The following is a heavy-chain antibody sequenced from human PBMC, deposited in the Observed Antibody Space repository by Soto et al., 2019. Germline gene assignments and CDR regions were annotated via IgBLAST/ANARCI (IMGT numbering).Heavy chain of an antibody. CDR2: IYWDDDK. CDR3: AHSPIERIAARPDRGYYFDY. CDR1: GFSLSTSGVG. V-gene: IGHV2-5*02. D-gene: IGHD6-6*01. Sequence: SGPTLVKPTQTLTLTCTFSGFSLSTSGVGVGWIRQPPGKALEWLALIYWDDDKRYSPSLKSRLTITKDTSKNQVVLTMTNMDPVDTATYYCAHSPIERIAARPDRGYYFDYWGHGTLVTVSS. J-gene: IGHJ4*01.